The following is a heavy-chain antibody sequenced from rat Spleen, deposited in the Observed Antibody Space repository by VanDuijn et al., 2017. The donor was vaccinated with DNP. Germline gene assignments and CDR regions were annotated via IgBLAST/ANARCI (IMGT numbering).Heavy chain of an antibody. CDR3: TRDLHLGYNYAFDY. CDR2: ISASGGST. Sequence: EVQLVESGGDLVQPGRSLKLSCAASGFTFSYYGMAWVRQAPKKGLEWVASISASGGSTSYRDSVKGRFTVSRENAQRTLYLQMTNLRSEDTATYYYTRDLHLGYNYAFDYWGQGVLVSVSS. D-gene: IGHD1-4*01. J-gene: IGHJ2*01. CDR1: GFTFSYYG. V-gene: IGHV5S13*01.